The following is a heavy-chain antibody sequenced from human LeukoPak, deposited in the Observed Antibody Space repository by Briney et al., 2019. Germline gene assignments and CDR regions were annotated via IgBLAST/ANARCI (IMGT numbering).Heavy chain of an antibody. CDR2: LSYDGDNK. D-gene: IGHD5-18*01. CDR1: GFTFSRYV. Sequence: GGSLRLSCAASGFTFSRYVMIWVRQAPGKGLQWVSTLSYDGDNKYYVDSVKGRFTISRDNSKNTLYLQMNSLRAEDTAVYYCAKDSGGGYLDPWGQGTLVTVSS. V-gene: IGHV3-30*04. CDR3: AKDSGGGYLDP. J-gene: IGHJ5*02.